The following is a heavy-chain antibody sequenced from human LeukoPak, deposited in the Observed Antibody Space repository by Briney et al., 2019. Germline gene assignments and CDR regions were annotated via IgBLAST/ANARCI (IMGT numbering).Heavy chain of an antibody. CDR1: GFTFSSYI. D-gene: IGHD6-13*01. V-gene: IGHV3-21*01. Sequence: PGGSLRLSCAASGFTFSSYIMDWVRQAPGKGLEWVSSISSSSSYIYYADSVKGRFTISRDNAKNSLYLQMNSLRAEDTAVYYCARDQRPSSSWPFDYWGQGTLVTVSS. CDR3: ARDQRPSSSWPFDY. CDR2: ISSSSSYI. J-gene: IGHJ4*02.